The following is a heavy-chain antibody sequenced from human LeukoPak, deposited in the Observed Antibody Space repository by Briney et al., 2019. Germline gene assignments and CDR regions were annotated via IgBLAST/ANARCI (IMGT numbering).Heavy chain of an antibody. D-gene: IGHD5-12*01. CDR1: GYSISSGYY. Sequence: SETLSHTCTVSGYSISSGYYWGWIRQPPGKGLEWIGTIYHSGSTYYNPSLKSRVTISVDTSKNQVSLKLRSVTAADTAVYYCARTTEGYAGGPGYSYYYYMDVWGKGTTVTISS. CDR2: IYHSGST. V-gene: IGHV4-38-2*02. J-gene: IGHJ6*03. CDR3: ARTTEGYAGGPGYSYYYYMDV.